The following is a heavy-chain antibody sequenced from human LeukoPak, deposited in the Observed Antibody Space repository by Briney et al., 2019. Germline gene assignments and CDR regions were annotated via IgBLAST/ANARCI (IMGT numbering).Heavy chain of an antibody. Sequence: PGGSLRLSCAASGFTFSNYAMTWVRQAPGKGLEWVSGISDSGASTHYADSVKGRLTISRDNSKNTLYLEMNSLRAEDTAVYYCARDELTSFQYWGQGTLVTVSS. V-gene: IGHV3-23*01. D-gene: IGHD1-26*01. CDR1: GFTFSNYA. CDR2: ISDSGAST. J-gene: IGHJ4*02. CDR3: ARDELTSFQY.